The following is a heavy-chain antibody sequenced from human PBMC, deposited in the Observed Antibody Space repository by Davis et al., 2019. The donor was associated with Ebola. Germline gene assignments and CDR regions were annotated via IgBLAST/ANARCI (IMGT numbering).Heavy chain of an antibody. D-gene: IGHD4-17*01. CDR3: ARPLNDYGDYWYFDL. CDR2: ISPSGHT. CDR1: GYSISSGYY. Sequence: SETLSLTCTVSGYSISSGYYWGWIRQSRDRGLEWIARISPSGHTYFNPSLASRVTISVDRSKNQSSLKLSSVTAADTAVYYCARPLNDYGDYWYFDLWGRGTLVTVSS. V-gene: IGHV4-38-2*02. J-gene: IGHJ2*01.